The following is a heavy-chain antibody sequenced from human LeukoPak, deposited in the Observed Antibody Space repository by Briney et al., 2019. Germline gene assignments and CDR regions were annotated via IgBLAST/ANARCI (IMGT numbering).Heavy chain of an antibody. V-gene: IGHV4-59*08. Sequence: SETLSLTCTVSGGSISTYYWSWIRQPPGKGLEWIGYIYYSGITNYNPSLKSRVTISVDTSTNQFSLKLSSVTAADTAVYYCATEYSSGWYGFFDYWGQVTLVTVSS. CDR1: GGSISTYY. D-gene: IGHD6-19*01. CDR2: IYYSGIT. CDR3: ATEYSSGWYGFFDY. J-gene: IGHJ4*02.